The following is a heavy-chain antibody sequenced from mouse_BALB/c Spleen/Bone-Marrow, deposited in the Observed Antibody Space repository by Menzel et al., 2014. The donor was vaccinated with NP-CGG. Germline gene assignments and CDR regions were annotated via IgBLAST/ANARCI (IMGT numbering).Heavy chain of an antibody. J-gene: IGHJ3*01. Sequence: VKLVESGPGLVAPSQSLSITCTVSGLSLTSYGVHWVRQPPGKGLEWLGVIWAGGSTNYNSALMSRLSISKDNSKSQVFLKMNSLQTDDTAMYYCARAQLGCFAYWGQGTLVTVSA. V-gene: IGHV2-9*02. D-gene: IGHD4-1*02. CDR2: IWAGGST. CDR1: GLSLTSYG. CDR3: ARAQLGCFAY.